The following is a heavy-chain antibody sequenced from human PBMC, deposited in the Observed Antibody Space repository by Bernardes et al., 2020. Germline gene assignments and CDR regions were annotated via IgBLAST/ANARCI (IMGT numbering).Heavy chain of an antibody. CDR3: TRDLNWAFDY. J-gene: IGHJ4*02. V-gene: IGHV3-48*02. Sequence: GGSLRLSCVASGFSFTNYYIKWVRPAPGKGRELIFYISPAGAAMYYADSVKGRFTTSRDNAKNSVYLQMNSLRDEDTAVYYCTRDLNWAFDYWGQGTQVTVSS. D-gene: IGHD7-27*01. CDR1: GFSFTNYY. CDR2: ISPAGAAM.